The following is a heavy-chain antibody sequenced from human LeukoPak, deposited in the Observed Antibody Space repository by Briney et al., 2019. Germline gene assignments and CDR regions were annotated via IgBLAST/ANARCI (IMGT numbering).Heavy chain of an antibody. CDR1: GFTVSSNY. V-gene: IGHV3-53*01. J-gene: IGHJ6*02. Sequence: GGSLRLSCAASGFTVSSNYMSWVRQAPGKGLEWVSVIYSSGSTYYADSVKGRFTISRDNSKNTLYLQMNSLRAEDTAVYYCARDLVRYGMDVWGQGTTVTVSS. D-gene: IGHD3-16*02. CDR3: ARDLVRYGMDV. CDR2: IYSSGST.